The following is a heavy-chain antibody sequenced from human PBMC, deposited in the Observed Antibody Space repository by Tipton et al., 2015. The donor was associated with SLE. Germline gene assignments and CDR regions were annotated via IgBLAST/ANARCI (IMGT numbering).Heavy chain of an antibody. J-gene: IGHJ5*02. CDR3: ARVQAYEGFDP. Sequence: GLVKPSETLSLTCSVSGGSISSRSHYWGWIRQPPGKGLEWIGSIHYSGSTYDNPSLKSRVTISVDTSKNQFSLKLSSVTAADTAVYYCARVQAYEGFDPWGQGTLVTVSS. CDR2: IHYSGST. D-gene: IGHD3-16*01. CDR1: GGSISSRSHY. V-gene: IGHV4-39*07.